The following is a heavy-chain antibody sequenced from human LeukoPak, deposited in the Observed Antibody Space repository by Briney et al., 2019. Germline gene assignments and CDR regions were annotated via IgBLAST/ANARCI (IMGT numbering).Heavy chain of an antibody. CDR3: AKAYSSGPPYHFDY. CDR1: GFTFDDYA. Sequence: PGGSLRLSCAASGFTFDDYAMHWVRQAPGKGLEWVSSITWNSGTKDYADSVRGRFTISRDNAKNSLYLQMSSLRAEDTAFYYCAKAYSSGPPYHFDYWGQGTLVTVST. CDR2: ITWNSGTK. D-gene: IGHD6-19*01. V-gene: IGHV3-9*01. J-gene: IGHJ4*02.